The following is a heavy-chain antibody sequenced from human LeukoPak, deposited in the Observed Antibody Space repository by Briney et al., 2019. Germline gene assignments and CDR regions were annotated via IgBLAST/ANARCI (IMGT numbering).Heavy chain of an antibody. CDR3: ARHDQIVVAEIDY. V-gene: IGHV4-39*01. J-gene: IGHJ4*02. Sequence: SETLSLTCTVSGGSISSSSYYWGWIRQPPGKELEWIGSIYYSGSTYYNPSLKSRVTASVDTSKYQLSLKLSSVTAADTAVYYCARHDQIVVAEIDYWGQGTLVTVSS. CDR1: GGSISSSSYY. D-gene: IGHD3-22*01. CDR2: IYYSGST.